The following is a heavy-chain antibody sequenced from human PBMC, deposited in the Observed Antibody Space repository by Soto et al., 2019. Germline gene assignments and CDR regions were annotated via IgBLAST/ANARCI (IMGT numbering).Heavy chain of an antibody. J-gene: IGHJ6*03. Sequence: EVQLLESGGGLVQPGGSLRLSCAASGFTFSSYAMSWVRQAPGKGLEWVSAISGSGGSTYYADSVKGRFTISRDNSKNTLYLQMNSLRAEDTAVYYCAKDATNRISGYSGYFSYYYYYMDVWGKGTTVTVSS. CDR1: GFTFSSYA. D-gene: IGHD5-12*01. CDR2: ISGSGGST. V-gene: IGHV3-23*01. CDR3: AKDATNRISGYSGYFSYYYYYMDV.